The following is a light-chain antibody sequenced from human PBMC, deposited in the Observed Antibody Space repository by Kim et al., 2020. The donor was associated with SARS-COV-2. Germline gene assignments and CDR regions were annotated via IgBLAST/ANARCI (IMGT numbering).Light chain of an antibody. Sequence: QSALTQPASVSGSPGQSITISCTGNSSDVGSFNLVSWYQYYPGKAPKFMICEVTKRPSGVSNRFSGSKSGNTASLTISGLQAEDEADYYCCSFAGSSTSKVFGTGTKVTVL. CDR3: CSFAGSSTSKV. CDR1: SSDVGSFNL. V-gene: IGLV2-23*02. J-gene: IGLJ1*01. CDR2: EVT.